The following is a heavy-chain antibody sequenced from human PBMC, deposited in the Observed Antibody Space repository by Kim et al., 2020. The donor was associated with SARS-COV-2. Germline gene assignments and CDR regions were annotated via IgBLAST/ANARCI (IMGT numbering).Heavy chain of an antibody. J-gene: IGHJ6*02. CDR1: GFTFSSYA. D-gene: IGHD6-19*01. CDR3: AKDSSSGWLGDFYYYGMDV. CDR2: ISGSGGST. Sequence: GGSLRLSCAASGFTFSSYAMSWVRQAPGKGLEWVSAISGSGGSTYYADSAKGRFTISRDNSKNTLYLQMNSLRAEDTAVYYCAKDSSSGWLGDFYYYGMDVWGQGTTVTVSS. V-gene: IGHV3-23*01.